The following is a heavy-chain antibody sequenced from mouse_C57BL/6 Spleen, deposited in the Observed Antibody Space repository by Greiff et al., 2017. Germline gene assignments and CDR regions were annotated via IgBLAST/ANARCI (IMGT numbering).Heavy chain of an antibody. D-gene: IGHD4-1*01. CDR2: ISDGGSYT. CDR3: ARDNWDYFDY. Sequence: EVKLMESGGGLVKPGGSLKLSCAASGFTFSSYAMSWVRQTPEKRLEWVATISDGGSYTYYPDNVKGRFTISRDNAKNNLYLQMSHLKSEDTAMYYCARDNWDYFDYWGQGTTLTVSS. V-gene: IGHV5-4*01. CDR1: GFTFSSYA. J-gene: IGHJ2*01.